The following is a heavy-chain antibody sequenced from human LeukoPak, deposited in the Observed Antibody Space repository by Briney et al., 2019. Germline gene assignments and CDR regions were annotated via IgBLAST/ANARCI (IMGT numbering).Heavy chain of an antibody. D-gene: IGHD3-22*01. J-gene: IGHJ3*01. CDR3: AKAGVRYFDSSGLYAFDF. CDR1: GGSISSTSYY. V-gene: IGHV4-39*01. Sequence: SETLSLTCAVSGGSISSTSYYWAWIRQPPGKGLEWSGTIYYSGSTYHNPSLKSRVTLSVDTSRNQFSLRLSSVDAADTAVYYCAKAGVRYFDSSGLYAFDFWGQGTTVTVSS. CDR2: IYYSGST.